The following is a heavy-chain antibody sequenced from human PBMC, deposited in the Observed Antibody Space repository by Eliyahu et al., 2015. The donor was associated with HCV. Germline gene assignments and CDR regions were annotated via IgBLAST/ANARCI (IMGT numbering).Heavy chain of an antibody. D-gene: IGHD2-15*01. CDR2: IWYDGSNK. CDR1: GFTFSXYG. V-gene: IGHV3-33*01. Sequence: QVQLVESGGGVVQPGRSLRLSCAASGFTFSXYGXPGVRQAPGKGLEWVAVIWYDGSNKYYADSVKGRFTISRDNSKNTLYLQMNSLRAEDTAVYYCARESYCSGGSCYSIPPDYWGQGTLVTVSS. J-gene: IGHJ4*02. CDR3: ARESYCSGGSCYSIPPDY.